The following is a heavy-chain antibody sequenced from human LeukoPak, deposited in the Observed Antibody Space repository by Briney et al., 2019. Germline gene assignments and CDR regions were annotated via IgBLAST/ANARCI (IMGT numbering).Heavy chain of an antibody. V-gene: IGHV4-39*07. D-gene: IGHD6-13*01. J-gene: IGHJ4*02. CDR3: ARVPLAAAGER. CDR1: GDSISGSSYF. CDR2: IYYTGST. Sequence: SETLSLTCTVSGDSISGSSYFWGWIRQSPGKGLEWIGSIYYTGSTYYNPSLKSRVTISVDTSKNQFSLKLSSVTAADTAVYYCARVPLAAAGERWGQGTLVTVSS.